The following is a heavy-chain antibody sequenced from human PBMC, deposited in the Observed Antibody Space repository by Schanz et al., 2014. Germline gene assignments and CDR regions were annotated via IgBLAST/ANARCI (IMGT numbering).Heavy chain of an antibody. CDR3: AKDRRDNYGSGTFYFEH. V-gene: IGHV3-30*02. CDR1: GFTFSSYG. J-gene: IGHJ4*02. CDR2: IRYDGSNK. D-gene: IGHD3-10*01. Sequence: VQLVESGGGVVQPGGSLRLSCAASGFTFSSYGMHWVRQAPGKGLEWVAFIRYDGSNKYYADSVKGRFTISRDNSKNTLYLQMSSLRAEDTALYFCAKDRRDNYGSGTFYFEHWGQGTLGTVSS.